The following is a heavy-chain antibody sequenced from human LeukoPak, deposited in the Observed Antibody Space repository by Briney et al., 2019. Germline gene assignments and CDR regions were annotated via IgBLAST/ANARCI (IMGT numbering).Heavy chain of an antibody. D-gene: IGHD4-17*01. CDR1: GGSFSGYY. CDR2: INHSGST. V-gene: IGHV4-34*01. J-gene: IGHJ4*02. CDR3: ARGITTVTPYYFDY. Sequence: SGTLSLTCAVYGGSFSGYYWSWIRQPPGKGLEWIGEINHSGSTNYNPSLKSRVTISVDTSKNQFSLKLSSVTAADTAVYYCARGITTVTPYYFDYWGQGTLVTVSS.